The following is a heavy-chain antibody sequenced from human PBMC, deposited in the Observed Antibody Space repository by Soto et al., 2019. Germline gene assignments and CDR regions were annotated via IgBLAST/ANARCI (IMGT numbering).Heavy chain of an antibody. J-gene: IGHJ6*03. CDR1: GYTFTGYY. CDR2: INPNSGGT. V-gene: IGHV1-2*04. Sequence: GASVKVSCKASGYTFTGYYMHWVRQAPGQGLEWMGWINPNSGGTNYAQKFQGWVTMTRDTSISTAYMELSRLRSDDTAVYYCARGGGVVVPAAATYYYYYMDVWGKGTTVTVS. D-gene: IGHD2-2*01. CDR3: ARGGGVVVPAAATYYYYYMDV.